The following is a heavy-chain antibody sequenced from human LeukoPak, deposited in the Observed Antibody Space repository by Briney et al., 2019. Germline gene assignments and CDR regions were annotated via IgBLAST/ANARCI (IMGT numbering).Heavy chain of an antibody. Sequence: SGGSLRLSCAASGFTFSSYGMHWVRQAPGKGLEWVAFIRYDGSNKYYADSVKGRFTISRDNSKNTLYLQMNSLRAEDTAVYYCATLAGDIVVVSAAIRSWFDPWGQGTLVTVSS. CDR2: IRYDGSNK. CDR3: ATLAGDIVVVSAAIRSWFDP. D-gene: IGHD2-2*02. CDR1: GFTFSSYG. V-gene: IGHV3-30*02. J-gene: IGHJ5*02.